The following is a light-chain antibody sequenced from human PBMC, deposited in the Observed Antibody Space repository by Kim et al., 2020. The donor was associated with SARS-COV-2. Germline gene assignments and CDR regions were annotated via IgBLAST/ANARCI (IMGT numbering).Light chain of an antibody. Sequence: QAGLTQPPSVSKGLRQTATLTCTGNSNNIGNQGAVWLQHHQGHPPKLLSYRNNNRPSGISERLSASRSGNTASLTITGLQPEDEADYYCSAWDSSLGAWVCGGGTKLTVL. CDR2: RNN. V-gene: IGLV10-54*01. CDR3: SAWDSSLGAWV. J-gene: IGLJ3*02. CDR1: SNNIGNQG.